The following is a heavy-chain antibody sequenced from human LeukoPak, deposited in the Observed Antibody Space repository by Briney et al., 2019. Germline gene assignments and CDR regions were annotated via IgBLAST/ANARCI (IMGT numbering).Heavy chain of an antibody. V-gene: IGHV3-48*02. CDR3: ARDTRGSYYDF. CDR2: ISSTSSTI. J-gene: IGHJ4*02. Sequence: PGGSLRLSCAASGFTFNSYSMNWVRQAPGKGLEWVSYISSTSSTIYYADSVMGRFTIPRDNAKNSLYLQMSSLRDEDTAVYYCARDTRGSYYDFWGQGTLVTVSS. D-gene: IGHD1-26*01. CDR1: GFTFNSYS.